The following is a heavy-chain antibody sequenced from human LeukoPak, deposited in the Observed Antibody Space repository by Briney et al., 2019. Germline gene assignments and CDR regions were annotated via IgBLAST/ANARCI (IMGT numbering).Heavy chain of an antibody. J-gene: IGHJ3*02. CDR2: IWYDGRNK. CDR3: ARIRSDAFGI. V-gene: IGHV3-33*01. CDR1: GXTFSSYG. Sequence: PGRSLRLSCAASGXTFSSYGMHWVRQAPGKGLEWVAVIWYDGRNKFYADSLKGRFTISRDNSTNTLYLQMNSLRAEDTAVYYCARIRSDAFGIWGQGTMVTVSS.